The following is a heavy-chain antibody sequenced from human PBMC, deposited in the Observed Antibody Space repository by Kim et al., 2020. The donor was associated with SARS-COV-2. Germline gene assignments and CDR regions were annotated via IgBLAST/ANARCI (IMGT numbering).Heavy chain of an antibody. V-gene: IGHV4-59*13. CDR2: IYYSGST. J-gene: IGHJ6*02. D-gene: IGHD3-10*01. Sequence: SETLSLTCTASGGSISSYYWSWIRQPPGKGLEWIGYIYYSGSTNYNPSLKSRVTISVDTSKNQFSLKLSSVTAADTAVYYCARDLIGAPPLGGYYGMDVWGQGTTVTVSS. CDR3: ARDLIGAPPLGGYYGMDV. CDR1: GGSISSYY.